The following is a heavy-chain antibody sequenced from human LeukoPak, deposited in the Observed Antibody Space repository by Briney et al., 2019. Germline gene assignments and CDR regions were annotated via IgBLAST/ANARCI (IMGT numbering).Heavy chain of an antibody. CDR2: IYYSGST. Sequence: SETLSLTCTVSGGSISSYYWSWIRQPPGKGLEWIGHIYYSGSTNYNPSLKSRVTISVDTSKNQFSLKLSSVTAADTAVYYCARIPYYDSSGQYYFDYWGQGTLVTVSS. CDR1: GGSISSYY. CDR3: ARIPYYDSSGQYYFDY. V-gene: IGHV4-59*08. D-gene: IGHD3-22*01. J-gene: IGHJ4*02.